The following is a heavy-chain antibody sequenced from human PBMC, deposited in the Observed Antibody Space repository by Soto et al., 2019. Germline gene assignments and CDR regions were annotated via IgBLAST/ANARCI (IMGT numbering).Heavy chain of an antibody. Sequence: PSETLSHTCPVSGDSISSYYWSWLRQPPGKGLEWIGYIYYSGSTNYNPSLKSRVTISVDTSKNQFSLKLSSVTAADTAVYYCARRYGDYFDYWGQGTLVTVSS. CDR3: ARRYGDYFDY. V-gene: IGHV4-59*08. D-gene: IGHD4-17*01. CDR2: IYYSGST. J-gene: IGHJ4*02. CDR1: GDSISSYY.